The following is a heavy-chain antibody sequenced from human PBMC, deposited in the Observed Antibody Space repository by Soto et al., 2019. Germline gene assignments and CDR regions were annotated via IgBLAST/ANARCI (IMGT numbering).Heavy chain of an antibody. CDR1: GFTFDDYA. CDR3: DKDITIDYYDSSGYSGFQN. Sequence: QAGGSLRLSCAASGFTFDDYAMHWVRQAPGKGLEWVSGISWNSGSIGYADSVKGRFTISRDNAKNSLYLQMNSLRAEDTALYYCDKDITIDYYDSSGYSGFQNWGQGTLVTVSS. CDR2: ISWNSGSI. D-gene: IGHD3-22*01. J-gene: IGHJ1*01. V-gene: IGHV3-9*01.